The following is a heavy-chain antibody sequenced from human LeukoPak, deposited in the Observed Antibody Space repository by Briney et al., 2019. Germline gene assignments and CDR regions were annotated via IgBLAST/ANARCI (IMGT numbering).Heavy chain of an antibody. V-gene: IGHV3-7*01. Sequence: GGSLRLSCAASGFTISSYWMTWVRQAPGKGPEWVANIEQNGNEKYHVDSVKGRFTISRDNAKNSLYLQINSLRVEDTAVYYCARYYGSGSPYREYYFDYWGQGTLVTVSS. D-gene: IGHD3-10*01. J-gene: IGHJ4*02. CDR1: GFTISSYW. CDR2: IEQNGNEK. CDR3: ARYYGSGSPYREYYFDY.